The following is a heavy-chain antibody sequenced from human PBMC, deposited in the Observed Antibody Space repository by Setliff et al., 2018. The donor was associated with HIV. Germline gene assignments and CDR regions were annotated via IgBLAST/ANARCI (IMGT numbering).Heavy chain of an antibody. Sequence: SETLSLTCTVSGGSLTSGHYYWGWIRQPPGKGLERIGNILGGRNTYYNPSLKSRVIISVDTSRNQFSLNLRSVTAADTAVYYCARPHSGRGGGAWFDPWGQGILVTVSS. V-gene: IGHV4-39*01. CDR1: GGSLTSGHYY. D-gene: IGHD6-19*01. J-gene: IGHJ5*02. CDR2: ILGGRNT. CDR3: ARPHSGRGGGAWFDP.